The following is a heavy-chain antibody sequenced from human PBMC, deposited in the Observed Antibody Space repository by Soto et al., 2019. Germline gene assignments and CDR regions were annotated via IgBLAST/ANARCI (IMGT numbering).Heavy chain of an antibody. CDR1: GYTVTDYY. V-gene: IGHV1-2*02. CDR2: IDPKNGGT. Sequence: ASVKVSCKASGYTVTDYYIHWVRQAPGQGLEWMGWIDPKNGGTIYAQKFQDRVTMTRDTSISTAYMDLSRLTSDDTALYYCARDDYGIYPYWGQGXLVTVSS. J-gene: IGHJ4*02. D-gene: IGHD1-26*01. CDR3: ARDDYGIYPY.